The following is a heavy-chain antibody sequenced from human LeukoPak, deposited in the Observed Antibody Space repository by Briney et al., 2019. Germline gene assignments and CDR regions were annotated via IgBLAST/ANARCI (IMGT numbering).Heavy chain of an antibody. D-gene: IGHD3-22*01. CDR2: IRSTSSTI. CDR3: ARDQYYYDSSGYPT. CDR1: GFTFSDHN. Sequence: PGGSLRLSCVASGFTFSDHNMNWVRQAPGKGLERVSYIRSTSSTIYYADSVKGRFTISRDNDKNSLYLQMNSLRDEDTAVYYCARDQYYYDSSGYPTWGQGTLVTVPS. J-gene: IGHJ4*02. V-gene: IGHV3-48*02.